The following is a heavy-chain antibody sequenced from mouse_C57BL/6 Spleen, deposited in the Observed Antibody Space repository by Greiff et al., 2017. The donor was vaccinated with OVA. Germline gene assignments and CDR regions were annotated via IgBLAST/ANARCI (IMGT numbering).Heavy chain of an antibody. J-gene: IGHJ4*01. CDR1: GYTFTSYW. CDR2: IHPNSGST. V-gene: IGHV1-64*01. CDR3: ARYGFYYDYDGDAMDY. Sequence: QVQLQQSGAELVKPGASVKLSCKASGYTFTSYWMHWVKQRPGQGLEWIGMIHPNSGSTNYNEKFKSKATLTVDKSSSTAYMQLSSLTSEDSAVYYCARYGFYYDYDGDAMDYWGQGTSVTVSS. D-gene: IGHD2-4*01.